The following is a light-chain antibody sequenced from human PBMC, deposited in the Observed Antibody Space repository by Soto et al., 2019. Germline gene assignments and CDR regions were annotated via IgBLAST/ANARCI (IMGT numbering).Light chain of an antibody. Sequence: QSALTQPPSASGSPGQSVTISCTGTSSDIGGYNSVSWYQQHPGKAPKLMIYEVNRRPSGVPDRFSGSKSGNSASLTISGLQAEDEADYYCRSFAGSNNFVVFGGGTKLTVL. CDR2: EVN. V-gene: IGLV2-8*01. CDR3: RSFAGSNNFVV. J-gene: IGLJ2*01. CDR1: SSDIGGYNS.